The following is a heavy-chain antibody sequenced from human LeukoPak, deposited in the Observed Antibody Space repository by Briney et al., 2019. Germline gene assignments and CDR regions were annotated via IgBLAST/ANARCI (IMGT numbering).Heavy chain of an antibody. V-gene: IGHV1-2*02. Sequence: ASVKVSCKASGYTFTGYYMHWVRQAPGQGLEWMGWINPNSGGTNYAQKFQGRVTMTRDTSISTAYMELSRLRSDDTAVYYCARVAIRDGYNFRGDYWGQGTLATVSS. J-gene: IGHJ4*02. CDR2: INPNSGGT. CDR3: ARVAIRDGYNFRGDY. D-gene: IGHD5-24*01. CDR1: GYTFTGYY.